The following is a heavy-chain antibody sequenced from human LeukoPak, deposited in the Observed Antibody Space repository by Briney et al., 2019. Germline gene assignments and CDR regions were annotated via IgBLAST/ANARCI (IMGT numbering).Heavy chain of an antibody. Sequence: KPSETLSLTCAVYGGSFSGYYWSWIRQPPGKGLEWIGEINHSGSTNYNPSLKSRVTISVDTSKNQFSLRLSSVTATDTALYYCAVHSAYVYYAMDVWGQGTTVTVSS. V-gene: IGHV4-34*01. CDR3: AVHSAYVYYAMDV. D-gene: IGHD1-1*01. CDR1: GGSFSGYY. J-gene: IGHJ6*02. CDR2: INHSGST.